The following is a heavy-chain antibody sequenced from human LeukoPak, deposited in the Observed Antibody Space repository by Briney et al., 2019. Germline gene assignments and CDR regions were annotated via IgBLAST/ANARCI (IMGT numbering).Heavy chain of an antibody. V-gene: IGHV3-30*02. CDR2: IQYDGSNK. CDR3: ARSGGGYSNYGPDY. D-gene: IGHD4-11*01. Sequence: GGSLRLSCAASGFTFSGYGIHWVRQAPGKGLEWVAFIQYDGSNKYYADSVKGRFTISRDNSKNTLYLQMNSLRAEDTVVYYCARSGGGYSNYGPDYWGQGSLVAVSS. J-gene: IGHJ4*02. CDR1: GFTFSGYG.